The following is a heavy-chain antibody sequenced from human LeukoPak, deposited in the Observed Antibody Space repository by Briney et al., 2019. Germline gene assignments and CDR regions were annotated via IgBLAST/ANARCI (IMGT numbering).Heavy chain of an antibody. CDR3: ARTMIVVVITPTDYFDY. V-gene: IGHV3-23*01. CDR2: ISGSGGST. CDR1: GFTFSSYA. D-gene: IGHD3-22*01. Sequence: PGGSLRLSCAASGFTFSSYAMSWVRQAPGKGLEWVSAISGSGGSTYYADSVKGRFTISRDNSKNTLYLQMNSLRAEDTAVYYCARTMIVVVITPTDYFDYWGQGTLVTVSS. J-gene: IGHJ4*02.